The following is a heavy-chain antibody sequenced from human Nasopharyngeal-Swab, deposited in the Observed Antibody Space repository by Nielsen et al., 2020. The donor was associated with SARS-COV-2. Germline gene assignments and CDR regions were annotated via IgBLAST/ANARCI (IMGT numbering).Heavy chain of an antibody. J-gene: IGHJ5*02. CDR2: IYYNGIT. D-gene: IGHD3-3*01. V-gene: IGHV4-39*07. Sequence: GSLRLSCSVSGGSMTSNNYYWGWIRQPPEKGLEWIGNIYYNGITYYNPSLKSRVTISLDTSQSQFSLKLTSVTAADTAVYYCARAIKIFGAVVGSFDPWGQGTLVTVFS. CDR1: GGSMTSNNYY. CDR3: ARAIKIFGAVVGSFDP.